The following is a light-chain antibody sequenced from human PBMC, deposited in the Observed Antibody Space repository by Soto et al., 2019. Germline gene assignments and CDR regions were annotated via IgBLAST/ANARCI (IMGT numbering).Light chain of an antibody. CDR3: SSYTGSSTLVV. CDR1: SSEVGGYNY. J-gene: IGLJ2*01. CDR2: DVS. Sequence: QSALTQPASVSGSPGHSITISCTGTSSEVGGYNYVSWYQQHPGKAPKLMIYDVSTRPSGVSNRFSGSKSGNTASLTISGLQAEDEADYYCSSYTGSSTLVVFGGGTKLTVL. V-gene: IGLV2-14*01.